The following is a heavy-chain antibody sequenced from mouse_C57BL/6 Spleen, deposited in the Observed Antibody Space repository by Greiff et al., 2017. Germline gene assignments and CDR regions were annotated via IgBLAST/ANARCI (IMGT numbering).Heavy chain of an antibody. D-gene: IGHD4-1*01. V-gene: IGHV5-17*01. CDR2: ISSGSSTI. J-gene: IGHJ1*03. CDR3: ALGDWYFDV. Sequence: EVQLVESGGGLVKPGGSLKLSCAASGFTFSDYGMHWVRQAPEQGLEWVAYISSGSSTIYYADTVKGRFTISRDNAKNTLFLQMTSLRSEDTAMYYCALGDWYFDVWGTGTTVTVSS. CDR1: GFTFSDYG.